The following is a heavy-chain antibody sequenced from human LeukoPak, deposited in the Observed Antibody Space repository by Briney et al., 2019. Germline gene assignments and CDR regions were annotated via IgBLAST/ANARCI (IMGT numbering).Heavy chain of an antibody. CDR2: IYSGGST. Sequence: GGSLRLSCAASGFTVSSNYMSWVRQAPGKGLEWVSVIYSGGSTYYADSVKGRFTISRDNSKNTLYLQMNSLRAEDMAVYYCARDDFGVVPGGAFDIWGQGTMVTVSS. V-gene: IGHV3-66*02. CDR1: GFTVSSNY. J-gene: IGHJ3*02. CDR3: ARDDFGVVPGGAFDI. D-gene: IGHD3-3*01.